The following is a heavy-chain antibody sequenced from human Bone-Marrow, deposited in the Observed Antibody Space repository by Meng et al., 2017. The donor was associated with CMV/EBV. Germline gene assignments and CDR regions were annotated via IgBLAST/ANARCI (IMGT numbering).Heavy chain of an antibody. CDR1: RRNG. V-gene: IGHV3-30*19. J-gene: IGHJ5*02. D-gene: IGHD6-13*01. Sequence: RRNGMRGVRQDPRKWLEWVAHISYDESNKYYESSVKIRFNKSRDKSKIKLYLQTNTLRAVYTCVYYYPRERPSCSCILCTWIDPWGQGTLVTVSS. CDR3: PRERPSCSCILCTWIDP. CDR2: ISYDESNK.